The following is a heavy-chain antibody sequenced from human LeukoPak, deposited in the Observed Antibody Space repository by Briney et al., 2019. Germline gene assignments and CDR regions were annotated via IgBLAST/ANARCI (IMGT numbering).Heavy chain of an antibody. CDR2: FYHSGST. CDR1: GYSISSGYY. D-gene: IGHD5-18*01. J-gene: IGHJ4*02. V-gene: IGHV4-38-2*02. Sequence: SETLSLTCSVSGYSISSGYYWGWIRQPPGKGLEWIGSFYHSGSTYYNPSLKSRVTISVDTSKNQFSLKLSSVTAADTAVYYCARDSDTAMEYWGQGTLVTVSS. CDR3: ARDSDTAMEY.